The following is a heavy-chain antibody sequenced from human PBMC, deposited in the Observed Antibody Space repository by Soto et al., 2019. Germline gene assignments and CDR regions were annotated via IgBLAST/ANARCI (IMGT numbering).Heavy chain of an antibody. D-gene: IGHD3-22*01. CDR3: AKGGYYDSSGYLGWFDY. V-gene: IGHV3-30*18. Sequence: QVQLVESGGGVVQPGRSLRLSCGASGFTFSSYGIHWVRQAPGKGLEWVAVISYDGSNRYYADSVKGRFTISRDNSKNTLYLQMNSLRAEETAVYYCAKGGYYDSSGYLGWFDYWGQGTLVTVSS. CDR1: GFTFSSYG. J-gene: IGHJ4*02. CDR2: ISYDGSNR.